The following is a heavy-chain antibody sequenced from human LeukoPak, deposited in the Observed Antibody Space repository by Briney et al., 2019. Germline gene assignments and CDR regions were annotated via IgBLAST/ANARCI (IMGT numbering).Heavy chain of an antibody. Sequence: PGGSLRLSCAVSGFSISNDWMHWVRRAPGKGLLWVSRISADGTTTNYADSVKGRFTISRDNAKNTLYLQMDSLRAGDTAVYYCAGTWSFDYWGQGTLVTVSS. CDR1: GFSISNDW. CDR3: AGTWSFDY. V-gene: IGHV3-74*01. CDR2: ISADGTTT. D-gene: IGHD2-15*01. J-gene: IGHJ4*02.